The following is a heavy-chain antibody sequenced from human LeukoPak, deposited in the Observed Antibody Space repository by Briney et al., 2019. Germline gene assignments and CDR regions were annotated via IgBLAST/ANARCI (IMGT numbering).Heavy chain of an antibody. V-gene: IGHV3-23*01. Sequence: SGGSLRLSCAVSGFTFGNYDMTWVRQAPGKGLEWVSGISGSHYNTYYADSVKGRFTISRDNAKNSLYLQMNSLRAEDTAVYYCARGQDYDFWSGYNWFDPWGQGTLVTVSS. D-gene: IGHD3-3*01. CDR2: ISGSHYNT. CDR1: GFTFGNYD. J-gene: IGHJ5*02. CDR3: ARGQDYDFWSGYNWFDP.